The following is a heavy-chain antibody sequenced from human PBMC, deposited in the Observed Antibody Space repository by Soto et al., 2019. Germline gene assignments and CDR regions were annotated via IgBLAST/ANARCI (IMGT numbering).Heavy chain of an antibody. CDR3: AGLVVPAARIYWFDP. CDR2: IYYSGST. V-gene: IGHV4-59*08. Sequence: PSETLSLTCTVSGVSISSYYWSWIRQPPGKGLEWIGYIYYSGSTNYNPSLKSRVTISVDTSKNQFSLKPSSVTAADTAVYYCAGLVVPAARIYWFDPWGQGTLVTVSS. J-gene: IGHJ5*02. CDR1: GVSISSYY. D-gene: IGHD2-2*01.